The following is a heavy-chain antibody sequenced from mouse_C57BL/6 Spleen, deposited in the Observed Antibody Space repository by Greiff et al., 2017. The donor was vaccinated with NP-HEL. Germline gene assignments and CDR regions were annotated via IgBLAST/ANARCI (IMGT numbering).Heavy chain of an antibody. D-gene: IGHD2-2*01. V-gene: IGHV7-3*01. CDR2: IRNKANGYTT. CDR3: ARYTVTEGYYFDY. CDR1: GFTFTDYY. J-gene: IGHJ2*01. Sequence: EVQGVESGGGLVQPGGSLSLSCAASGFTFTDYYMSWVRQPPGKALEWLGFIRNKANGYTTEYSASVKGRFTISRDNSQSILYLQMNALRAEDSATYYCARYTVTEGYYFDYWGQGTTLTVSS.